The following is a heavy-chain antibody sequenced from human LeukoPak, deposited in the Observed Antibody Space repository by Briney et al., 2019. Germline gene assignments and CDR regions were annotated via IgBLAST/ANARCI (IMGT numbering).Heavy chain of an antibody. J-gene: IGHJ5*02. Sequence: GGSPRLSCAASGFTFSSYSMNWVRQAPGKGLEWVSSISTSSSYIYYADSVKGRFTISRDNARNSLYLQMNSLRAEDTAVYYCARDSEGVTATTSWFDPWGQETLVTVSS. CDR3: ARDSEGVTATTSWFDP. CDR2: ISTSSSYI. D-gene: IGHD1-7*01. V-gene: IGHV3-21*01. CDR1: GFTFSSYS.